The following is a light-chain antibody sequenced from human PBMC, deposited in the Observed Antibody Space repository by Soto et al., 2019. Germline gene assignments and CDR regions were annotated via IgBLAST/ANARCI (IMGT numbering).Light chain of an antibody. CDR3: SSYTDNTVV. CDR1: SSDIGGYNY. Sequence: QSVLTQPPSASGSPGQSVAISCTGTSSDIGGYNYVSWYQQHPGKAPKLLIFEVSKRPSGVPDRFSGSKSGNTASLTVSGLQAEDEADYYCSSYTDNTVVFGGGTKVTVL. J-gene: IGLJ2*01. V-gene: IGLV2-8*01. CDR2: EVS.